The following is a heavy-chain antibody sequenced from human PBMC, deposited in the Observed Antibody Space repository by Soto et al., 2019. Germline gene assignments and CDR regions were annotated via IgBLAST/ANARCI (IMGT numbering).Heavy chain of an antibody. CDR2: IYYSGST. D-gene: IGHD3-10*01. J-gene: IGHJ4*02. V-gene: IGHV4-59*01. CDR3: ARSFMVPVDFFDY. Sequence: ETLSLTFTVSNGSLNSNYWSWIRQSPGKGLEWIGNIYYSGSTNYNPPLKSRVTMSVDTSKNQFTLKLSSVTAADTGVYFCARSFMVPVDFFDYWGQGTPVTVYS. CDR1: NGSLNSNY.